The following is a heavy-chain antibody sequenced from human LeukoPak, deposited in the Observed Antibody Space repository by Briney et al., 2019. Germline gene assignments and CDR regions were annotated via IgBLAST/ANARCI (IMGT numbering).Heavy chain of an antibody. Sequence: GGSLRLSCAASGFTFSSYSMNWVRQAPGKGLEWVSSISSSSSYIYYADSVKGRFTISRDNAKNSLYLQMNSLRAEDTALYYCAKDRGGGSYYYYYYMDVWGKGTTVTVSS. CDR2: ISSSSSYI. J-gene: IGHJ6*03. CDR3: AKDRGGGSYYYYYYMDV. CDR1: GFTFSSYS. D-gene: IGHD2-15*01. V-gene: IGHV3-21*04.